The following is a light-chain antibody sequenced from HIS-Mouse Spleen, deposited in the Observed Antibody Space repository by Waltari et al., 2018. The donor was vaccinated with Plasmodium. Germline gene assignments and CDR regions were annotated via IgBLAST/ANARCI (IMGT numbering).Light chain of an antibody. CDR2: AAS. V-gene: IGKV1-39*01. CDR3: QQYNSYSWT. J-gene: IGKJ1*01. Sequence: DIQMTQSPSSLSASVGARVTITCRASQSISSYLNWYQQKPGKAPKLLIYAASSLQSGVPSRFSGSGSGTDFTLTISSLQPEDFATYYCQQYNSYSWTFGQGTKVEIK. CDR1: QSISSY.